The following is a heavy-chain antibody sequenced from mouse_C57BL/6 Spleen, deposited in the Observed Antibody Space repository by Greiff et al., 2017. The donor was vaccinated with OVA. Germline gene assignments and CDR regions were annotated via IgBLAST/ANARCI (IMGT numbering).Heavy chain of an antibody. V-gene: IGHV1-50*01. CDR2: IDPSDSYT. D-gene: IGHD2-4*01. Sequence: QVQLKQPGAELVKPGASVKLSCKASGYTFTSYWMQWVKQRPGQGLEWIGEIDPSDSYTNYNQKFKGKATLTVDTSSSTAYMQLSSLTSEDSAVYYCALYYDYDGLAYWGQGTLVTVSA. CDR1: GYTFTSYW. J-gene: IGHJ3*01. CDR3: ALYYDYDGLAY.